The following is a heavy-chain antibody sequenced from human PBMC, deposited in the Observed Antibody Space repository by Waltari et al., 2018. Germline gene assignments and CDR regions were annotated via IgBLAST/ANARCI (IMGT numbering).Heavy chain of an antibody. J-gene: IGHJ3*02. CDR3: ARGGGGGDGYNWVMDDAFDI. Sequence: QVQLQESGPGLVKPSQTLSLTCTVSGGSISSGDYYWSWIRQPPGKGLEWIGYIYYSGSTYYTPPLKSRVTISVATPENRFPRKLGSGTAADTAVYYWARGGGGGDGYNWVMDDAFDIWGQGTMVTVSS. D-gene: IGHD5-12*01. CDR2: IYYSGST. V-gene: IGHV4-30-4*08. CDR1: GGSISSGDYY.